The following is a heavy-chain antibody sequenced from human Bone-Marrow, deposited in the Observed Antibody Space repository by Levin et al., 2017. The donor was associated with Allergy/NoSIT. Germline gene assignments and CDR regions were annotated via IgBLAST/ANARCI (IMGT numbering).Heavy chain of an antibody. D-gene: IGHD3-16*01. CDR2: IDKSGGVI. J-gene: IGHJ4*02. CDR1: GFTFSNFA. V-gene: IGHV3-23*01. CDR3: AKPSGDWGYYDY. Sequence: GGSLRLSCAASGFTFSNFAMRWVRQAPGKGLEWVSSIDKSGGVIHYADSVKGRFSISRDNSKSTLHLQMDSLRAEDTAIYYCAKPSGDWGYYDYWGQGTLVTVSS.